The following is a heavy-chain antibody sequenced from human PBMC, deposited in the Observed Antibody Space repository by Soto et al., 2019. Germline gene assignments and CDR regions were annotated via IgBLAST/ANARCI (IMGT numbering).Heavy chain of an antibody. D-gene: IGHD5-12*01. J-gene: IGHJ6*02. CDR1: GYSFTSYW. V-gene: IGHV5-51*01. CDR3: ARVATTTYYNYGMDV. CDR2: IYPGDSDT. Sequence: VESLKISCMGSGYSFTSYWSGWVRQMPGKGLEWMGIIYPGDSDTRYSPSFQGQVTISADKSISNAYLQWSSLKASDTAMYYCARVATTTYYNYGMDVWGQGTTVTVSS.